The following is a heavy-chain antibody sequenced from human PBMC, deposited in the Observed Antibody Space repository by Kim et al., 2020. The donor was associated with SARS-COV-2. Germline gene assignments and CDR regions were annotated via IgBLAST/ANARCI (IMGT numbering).Heavy chain of an antibody. D-gene: IGHD3-10*01. Sequence: RYSPAFQAQVIISAEKSISTAYLQWSSLKASDTAMYYCARSRFGESSLDYWGQGTLVTVSS. V-gene: IGHV5-51*01. J-gene: IGHJ4*02. CDR3: ARSRFGESSLDY.